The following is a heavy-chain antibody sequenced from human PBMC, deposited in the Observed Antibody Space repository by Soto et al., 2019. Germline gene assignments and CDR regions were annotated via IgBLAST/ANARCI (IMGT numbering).Heavy chain of an antibody. D-gene: IGHD3-16*01. V-gene: IGHV3-33*01. CDR1: GFSFRNYG. CDR2: IWHDGSKQ. Sequence: QVQVVESGGGVVQPGRSLRLSCAASGFSFRNYGMHWVRQAPGKGLEWVAVIWHDGSKQYYADSVKGRFTISRDNSKNTLYLQMNSLRAEDTAVYYSVGGLYYGDYWGQGTLVTVSP. J-gene: IGHJ4*02. CDR3: VGGLYYGDY.